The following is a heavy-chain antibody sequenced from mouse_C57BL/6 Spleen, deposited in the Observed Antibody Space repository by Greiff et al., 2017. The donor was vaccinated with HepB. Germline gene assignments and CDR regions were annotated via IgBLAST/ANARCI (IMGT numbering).Heavy chain of an antibody. J-gene: IGHJ2*01. V-gene: IGHV1-78*01. D-gene: IGHD2-3*01. CDR2: IYPRDGST. CDR1: GYTFTDHT. CDR3: ARSIYDGYYFDY. Sequence: QVQLQQSDAELVKPGASVKISCTVSGYTFTDHTIHWMKQRPEQGLEWIGYIYPRDGSTKYNEKFKGQATLTADKSSSTAYMQINSLTSEDSAVYFCARSIYDGYYFDYWGQGTTLTVSS.